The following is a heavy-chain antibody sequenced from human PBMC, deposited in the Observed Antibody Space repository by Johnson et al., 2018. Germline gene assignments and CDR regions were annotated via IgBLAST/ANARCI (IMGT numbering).Heavy chain of an antibody. CDR3: ARDRWDPGIVVDHNAFDI. J-gene: IGHJ3*02. CDR1: VFTFGDYV. V-gene: IGHV3-49*03. D-gene: IGHD2-15*01. CDR2: IRSKAYGGTT. Sequence: VQLVQSGGGLVQPGRSLRLSCTASVFTFGDYVMSWFRQAPGKGLEWVGFIRSKAYGGTTEYAAPVKGRFTVSREDSKSSAYLKMKSRRAEDTALYYCARDRWDPGIVVDHNAFDIWGQGTMVTVSS.